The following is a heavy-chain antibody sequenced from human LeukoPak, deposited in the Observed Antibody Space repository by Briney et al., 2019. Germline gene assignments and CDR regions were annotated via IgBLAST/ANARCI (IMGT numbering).Heavy chain of an antibody. D-gene: IGHD3-3*01. J-gene: IGHJ6*03. CDR1: GGTFSSYA. Sequence: SSVQVSCKGTGGTFSSYAISWVRQAPGQGLEWMGGIIHIFGTANYAQKFKGRVTITTDESTSTAYMELSSLRSEDTAVYYCAGGPRFWSGYYTPSYYYYYMDVWGKGTTVTVSS. V-gene: IGHV1-69*05. CDR3: AGGPRFWSGYYTPSYYYYYMDV. CDR2: IIHIFGTA.